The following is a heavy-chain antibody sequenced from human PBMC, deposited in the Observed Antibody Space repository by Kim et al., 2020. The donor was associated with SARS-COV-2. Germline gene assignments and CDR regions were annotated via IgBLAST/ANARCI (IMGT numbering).Heavy chain of an antibody. Sequence: TYYNPSLKSRVTISVDTSKNQFSLKLSSVTAADTAVYYCARESPDYYDSLWGQGTLVTVSS. J-gene: IGHJ4*02. CDR2: T. D-gene: IGHD3-22*01. V-gene: IGHV4-31*02. CDR3: ARESPDYYDSL.